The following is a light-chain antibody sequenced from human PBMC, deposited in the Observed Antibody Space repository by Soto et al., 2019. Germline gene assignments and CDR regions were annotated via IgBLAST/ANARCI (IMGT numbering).Light chain of an antibody. Sequence: EIVLTQSPGTLSLSPGERATLSCRASQSISSTYLGWYQQKPGQAPRLLISGASSRATGIPDRFSGSGSGTDFTLTITRLAPEDFAVYYCKQYGNIPFTFGPGTKVEI. V-gene: IGKV3-20*01. CDR1: QSISSTY. CDR3: KQYGNIPFT. J-gene: IGKJ3*01. CDR2: GAS.